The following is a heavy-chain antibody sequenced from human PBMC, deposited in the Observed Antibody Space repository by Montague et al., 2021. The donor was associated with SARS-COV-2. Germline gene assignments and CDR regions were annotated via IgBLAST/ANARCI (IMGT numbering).Heavy chain of an antibody. V-gene: IGHV4-61*02. CDR3: AREWVYYDILTGYRNWFDP. D-gene: IGHD3-9*01. Sequence: TLSLTCTVSGGSISSGSYYWSWIRQPAGKGLEWIGRICTSGSTNYNPSLKSRVTISVDTSKNQFSLKLSSVTAADTAVYYCAREWVYYDILTGYRNWFDPWGQGTLVTVSS. CDR1: GGSISSGSYY. CDR2: ICTSGST. J-gene: IGHJ5*02.